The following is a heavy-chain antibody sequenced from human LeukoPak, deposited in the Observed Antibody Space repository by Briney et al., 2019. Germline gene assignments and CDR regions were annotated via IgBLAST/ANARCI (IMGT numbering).Heavy chain of an antibody. CDR3: ARADTAMVTYYFDY. CDR2: IKQDGSEK. J-gene: IGHJ4*02. V-gene: IGHV3-7*01. D-gene: IGHD5-18*01. CDR1: GFTFSSYW. Sequence: PGGSLRLSCAASGFTFSSYWMSWVRQAPGKGLEWVANIKQDGSEKYYVDSVKGRFTISRDNAKNSLYLQMNSLRAEDTAVYYCARADTAMVTYYFDYWGQGTLVTVSS.